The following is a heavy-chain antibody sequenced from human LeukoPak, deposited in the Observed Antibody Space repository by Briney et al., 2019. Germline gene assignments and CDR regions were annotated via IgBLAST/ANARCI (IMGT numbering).Heavy chain of an antibody. CDR2: ISYDGSNK. J-gene: IGHJ4*02. CDR3: AKDGIYYGSGSYYPKDY. V-gene: IGHV3-30*18. Sequence: GGSQRLSCAASGFTFSSYGMHWVRQAPGKGLEWVAVISYDGSNKYYADSVKGRFTISRDNSKNTLYLQMNSLRAEDTAVYYCAKDGIYYGSGSYYPKDYWGQGTLVTVSS. CDR1: GFTFSSYG. D-gene: IGHD3-10*01.